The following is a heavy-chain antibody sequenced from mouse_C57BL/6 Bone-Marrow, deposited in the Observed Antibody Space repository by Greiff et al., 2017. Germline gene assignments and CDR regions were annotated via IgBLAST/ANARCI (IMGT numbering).Heavy chain of an antibody. Sequence: VHLVESGAELMKPGASVKLSCTATGYTFTGYWIEWVKQRPGHGLEWIGEILPGSGGTTYNEKFNGKATLTAAKSSSTAYMELRSLTSEDSAVYFCAREGNYGNPWFAYWGQGTLVTVSA. CDR1: GYTFTGYW. D-gene: IGHD2-1*01. J-gene: IGHJ3*01. CDR3: AREGNYGNPWFAY. V-gene: IGHV1-9*01. CDR2: ILPGSGGT.